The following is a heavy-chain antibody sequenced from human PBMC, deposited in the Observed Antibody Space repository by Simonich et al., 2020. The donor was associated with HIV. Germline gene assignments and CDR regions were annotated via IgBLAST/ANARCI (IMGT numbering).Heavy chain of an antibody. D-gene: IGHD4-17*01. Sequence: QLQLQESGPGLVKPSETLSLTCAVYGGSFSDYYWSWIRQPPGKGLEWIGEINHSGRLNYNPHLKSRVTMSVDTSKNQFSLKLSSVTAADTAVYYCARCLLSSTMTTRWFDPWGQGTLVTVSS. J-gene: IGHJ5*02. CDR2: INHSGRL. CDR3: ARCLLSSTMTTRWFDP. CDR1: GGSFSDYY. V-gene: IGHV4-34*10.